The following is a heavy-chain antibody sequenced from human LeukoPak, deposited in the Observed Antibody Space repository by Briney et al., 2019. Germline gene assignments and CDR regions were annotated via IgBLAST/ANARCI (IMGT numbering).Heavy chain of an antibody. CDR2: IYPGDSDT. Sequence: GESLKISCKGSGYSFTNYWIGWVRQMPGKGLEWMGIIYPGDSDTRYSPSFQGQVTISADKSISTAYLQWSSLKASDTAMYYCARHGNTYYYDSSGYPFGHWFDPWGQGTLVTVSS. V-gene: IGHV5-51*01. CDR1: GYSFTNYW. D-gene: IGHD3-22*01. J-gene: IGHJ5*02. CDR3: ARHGNTYYYDSSGYPFGHWFDP.